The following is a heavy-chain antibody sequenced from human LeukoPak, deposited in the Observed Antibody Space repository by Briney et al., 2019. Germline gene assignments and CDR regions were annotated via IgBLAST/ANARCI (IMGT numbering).Heavy chain of an antibody. CDR2: IYSDGST. J-gene: IGHJ4*02. CDR1: GFIVSGDF. CDR3: ARERGRGRDSPWFDY. Sequence: GGSLRLSCAASGFIVSGDFMSWVRQAPGKGLEWVSVIYSDGSTYYADSVKGRFTISRDNSKNTLDLQMTGLRAEDTAVYYCARERGRGRDSPWFDYWGQGTLITVSS. D-gene: IGHD1-26*01. V-gene: IGHV3-53*01.